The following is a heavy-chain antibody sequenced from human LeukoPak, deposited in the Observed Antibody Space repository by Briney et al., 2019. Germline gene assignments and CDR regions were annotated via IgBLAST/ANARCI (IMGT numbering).Heavy chain of an antibody. D-gene: IGHD6-13*01. CDR3: AREISSSWYRGAFDY. CDR2: IYYSGST. V-gene: IGHV4-59*01. CDR1: GGSFSGYY. J-gene: IGHJ4*02. Sequence: PSETLSLTCAVYGGSFSGYYWSWIRQPPGKGLEWIGYIYYSGSTNYNPSLKSRVTISVDTSKNQFSLKLSSVTAADTAVYYCAREISSSWYRGAFDYWGQGTLVTVSS.